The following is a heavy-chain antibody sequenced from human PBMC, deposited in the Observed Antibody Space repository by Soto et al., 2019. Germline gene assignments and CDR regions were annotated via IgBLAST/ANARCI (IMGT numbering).Heavy chain of an antibody. Sequence: QVQLVESGGGVVQPGRSLRLSCAASGFTFSSYGMHWVRQAPGKGLEWVAVISYDGSNKYYADSVKGRFTISRDNSKNTLYLQMNSLRAEDTAVYCCAKEQPDWSGYAFDIWGQGTMVTVSS. D-gene: IGHD3-9*01. CDR2: ISYDGSNK. CDR1: GFTFSSYG. J-gene: IGHJ3*02. V-gene: IGHV3-30*18. CDR3: AKEQPDWSGYAFDI.